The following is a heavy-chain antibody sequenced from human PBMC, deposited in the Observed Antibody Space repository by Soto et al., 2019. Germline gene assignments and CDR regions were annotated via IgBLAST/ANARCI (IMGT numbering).Heavy chain of an antibody. D-gene: IGHD5-12*01. CDR1: GDSISSYY. Sequence: QAQLQESGPGLVKPSETLSLTCSVSGDSISSYYWTWIRQPTGKGLEWIGRIYGSGTTDYSPSLKRRVTMSVDTSKNHFSLTLSSVTAADTAVYYGARVHTTYSQSFWFDPWGQGILVTVSS. CDR3: ARVHTTYSQSFWFDP. V-gene: IGHV4-4*07. CDR2: IYGSGTT. J-gene: IGHJ5*02.